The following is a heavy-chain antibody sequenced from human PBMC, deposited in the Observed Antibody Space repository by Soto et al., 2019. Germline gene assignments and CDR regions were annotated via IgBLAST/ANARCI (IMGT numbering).Heavy chain of an antibody. CDR3: AKGVPGIAVAGTGYFQH. Sequence: EVQLLESGGGLVQPGGSLRLSCAASGFTFSSYAMSWVRQAPGKGLEWVSGISGSGDSTYYADSVKGRFTISRDNSXNXXHLQMNSLRAEDTAVYYCAKGVPGIAVAGTGYFQHWGQGTLVTVSS. CDR2: ISGSGDST. J-gene: IGHJ1*01. D-gene: IGHD6-19*01. V-gene: IGHV3-23*01. CDR1: GFTFSSYA.